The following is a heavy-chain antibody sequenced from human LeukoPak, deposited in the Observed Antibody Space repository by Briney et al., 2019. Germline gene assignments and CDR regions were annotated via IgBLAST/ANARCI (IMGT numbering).Heavy chain of an antibody. CDR1: GWSFSGYY. CDR3: ARGPGTRKLKFYYYYMDV. J-gene: IGHJ6*03. Sequence: SETLSLTCAVYGWSFSGYYWSWIRQPPGKGLEWIVEINHSGSTNYNPSLKSRVNISVDTSKNQFSLKLSSVTAADTAVYYCARGPGTRKLKFYYYYMDVWGKGTTVTVSS. CDR2: INHSGST. V-gene: IGHV4-34*01.